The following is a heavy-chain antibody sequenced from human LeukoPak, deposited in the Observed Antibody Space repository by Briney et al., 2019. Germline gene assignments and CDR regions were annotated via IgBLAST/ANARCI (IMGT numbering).Heavy chain of an antibody. V-gene: IGHV4-39*07. D-gene: IGHD3-9*01. CDR3: ARGLLTGYPPPFDY. J-gene: IGHJ4*02. Sequence: SETLSLTCTVSGGSISSSNYYWGWIRQPPGKGLEWIGSIYYSGSTYYSPSLKSRVTISVDTSKNQFSLKLSSVTAADTAVYYCARGLLTGYPPPFDYWGQGTLVTVSS. CDR2: IYYSGST. CDR1: GGSISSSNYY.